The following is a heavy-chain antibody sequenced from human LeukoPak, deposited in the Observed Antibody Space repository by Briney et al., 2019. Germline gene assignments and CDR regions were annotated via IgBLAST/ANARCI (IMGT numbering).Heavy chain of an antibody. D-gene: IGHD3-10*01. CDR3: AREAGWFGVPYYYMDV. CDR1: RGTFSSYT. Sequence: GASVKVSCKASRGTFSSYTISWVRQAPGQGLEWMGWINPNSGGTNYAQKFQGRVTMTRDTSISTAYMELSRLRSDDTAVYYCAREAGWFGVPYYYMDVWGKGTTVTVSS. J-gene: IGHJ6*03. CDR2: INPNSGGT. V-gene: IGHV1-2*02.